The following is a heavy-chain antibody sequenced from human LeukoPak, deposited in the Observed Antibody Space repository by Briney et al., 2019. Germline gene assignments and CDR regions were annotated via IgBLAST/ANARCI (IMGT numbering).Heavy chain of an antibody. CDR2: ISGNGRSI. J-gene: IGHJ4*02. CDR3: ARERSGYYFDY. CDR1: GFSFSTFS. D-gene: IGHD3-22*01. V-gene: IGHV3-64*02. Sequence: GGSLRLSCDASGFSFSTFSMNWVRQAPGKELEYVSMISGNGRSITYADSVKGRFTVSRDNSKNTLYLQMGSLRAEDTAVYYCARERSGYYFDYWGKGTLVTVSS.